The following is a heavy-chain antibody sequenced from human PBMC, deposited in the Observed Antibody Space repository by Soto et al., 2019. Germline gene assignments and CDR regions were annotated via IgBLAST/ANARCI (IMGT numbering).Heavy chain of an antibody. J-gene: IGHJ3*01. CDR3: ARERIVAVPAGHDVFDF. D-gene: IGHD2-2*01. CDR1: GYTFTSFG. CDR2: ISTYNDNT. V-gene: IGHV1-18*01. Sequence: QVQLVQSGAEVQKPGASVKVSCKTSGYTFTSFGISWVRQAPGQGLEWMAWISTYNDNTKFAKRLQGRVTLSTDTSTSTVYMELRSLRSDETAVYYCARERIVAVPAGHDVFDFWGQGTMVTGSS.